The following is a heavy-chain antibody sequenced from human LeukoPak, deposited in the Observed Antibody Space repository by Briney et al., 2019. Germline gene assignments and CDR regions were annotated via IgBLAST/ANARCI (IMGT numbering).Heavy chain of an antibody. CDR1: SGSISSDY. D-gene: IGHD6-13*01. CDR2: IYYSGNT. V-gene: IGHV4-59*08. Sequence: SETLSLTCTVSSGSISSDYWSWIRQPPGKGLEWIGYIYYSGNTNYNPSPKSRVTISVDTSKNQFSLKLSSVTAADTAVYYCARVAIIAAAGNGGFDPWGQGTLVTVSS. J-gene: IGHJ5*02. CDR3: ARVAIIAAAGNGGFDP.